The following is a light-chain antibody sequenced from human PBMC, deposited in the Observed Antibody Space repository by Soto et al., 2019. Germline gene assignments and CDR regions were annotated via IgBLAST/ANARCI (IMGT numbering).Light chain of an antibody. V-gene: IGKV3D-15*01. CDR1: QSVSSY. Sequence: EIVLTQSPATLSLSPGERATLSCRASQSVSSYLAWYQQKPGQAPRLLIYGASSWATGIPDRFSGSGSGTDFTLTISSLQSEDCAIYYCQQYHTWPITFGGGTKVDIK. CDR2: GAS. J-gene: IGKJ4*01. CDR3: QQYHTWPIT.